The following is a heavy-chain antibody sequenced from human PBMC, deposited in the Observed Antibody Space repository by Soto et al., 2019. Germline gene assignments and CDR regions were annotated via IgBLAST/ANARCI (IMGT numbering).Heavy chain of an antibody. CDR3: ASAGGSIVVVPAAFYYYYGMDV. CDR2: IHHSGST. J-gene: IGHJ6*02. CDR1: GGSFSGYY. V-gene: IGHV4-34*01. Sequence: SETLSLTCAVYGGSFSGYYWSWIRQPPGKGLEWIGEIHHSGSTNYNQSLKSRVTISVDTSKNQFSLKLSSVTAADTAVYYCASAGGSIVVVPAAFYYYYGMDVWGQGTTVT. D-gene: IGHD2-2*01.